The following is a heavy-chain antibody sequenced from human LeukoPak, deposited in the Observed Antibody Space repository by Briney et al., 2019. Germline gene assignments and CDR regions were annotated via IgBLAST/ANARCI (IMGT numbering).Heavy chain of an antibody. CDR3: ARGDQDWFDP. V-gene: IGHV4-39*07. CDR1: GGSISSSSYY. CDR2: IYHSGST. J-gene: IGHJ5*02. Sequence: SETLSLTCTVSGGSISSSSYYWGWIRQPPGKGLEWIGSIYHSGSTYYNPSLKSRVTISVDTSKNQFSLKLSSVTAADTAVYYCARGDQDWFDPWGQGTLVTVSS.